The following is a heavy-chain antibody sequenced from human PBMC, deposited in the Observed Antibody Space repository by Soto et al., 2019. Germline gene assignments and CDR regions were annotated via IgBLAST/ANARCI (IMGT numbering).Heavy chain of an antibody. Sequence: SETLSLTCAVYGGSFSGYYWSWIRQPPGKGLEWIGEINHSGSTNYNPSLKSRVTISVDTSKNQFSLKLSSVTAADTAVYYCARADAELYYFDYWGQGTLVTVSS. V-gene: IGHV4-34*01. CDR3: ARADAELYYFDY. J-gene: IGHJ4*02. CDR2: INHSGST. D-gene: IGHD1-7*01. CDR1: GGSFSGYY.